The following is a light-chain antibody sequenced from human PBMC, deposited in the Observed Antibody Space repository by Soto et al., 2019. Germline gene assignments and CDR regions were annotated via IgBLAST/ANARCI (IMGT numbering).Light chain of an antibody. Sequence: EIVMTQSPATLSVSPGERATLSCRASQSVDNNLAWFQQKPGQAPRLLIYDASTRATGIPARFSGSGSGTEFTLTISSLQSEDFAVYFCQRYNNWPETFGQGTKVDI. V-gene: IGKV3-15*01. CDR3: QRYNNWPET. J-gene: IGKJ1*01. CDR1: QSVDNN. CDR2: DAS.